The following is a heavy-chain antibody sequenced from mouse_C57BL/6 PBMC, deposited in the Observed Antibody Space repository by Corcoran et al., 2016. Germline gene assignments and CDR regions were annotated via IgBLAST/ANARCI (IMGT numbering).Heavy chain of an antibody. V-gene: IGHV8-12*01. CDR1: GFSLSTSGMG. Sequence: QVTLKESGPGILQSSQTLSLTCSFSGFSLSTSGMGVSWIRQPSGKGLEWLAHIYWDDDNRYNPSLKSQLTISKDTSRKQVFLKITRGDTADTATYYCARSGSYFSTLVASGYFDVWVTGTSVTVSS. D-gene: IGHD1-1*01. CDR2: IYWDDDN. J-gene: IGHJ1*03. CDR3: ARSGSYFSTLVASGYFDV.